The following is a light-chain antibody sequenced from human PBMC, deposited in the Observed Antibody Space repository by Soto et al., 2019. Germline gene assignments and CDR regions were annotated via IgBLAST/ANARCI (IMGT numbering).Light chain of an antibody. Sequence: EIVLTPSPATLSLSPVERATLSCRASQSVSSYLAWYQHKPGQAPRLLISDASNRATGIPARFSGSGSGTDFTLTISSLEPEDFAVYYCQQRSNWPALTFGGGTKVDIK. CDR2: DAS. CDR1: QSVSSY. CDR3: QQRSNWPALT. V-gene: IGKV3-11*01. J-gene: IGKJ4*01.